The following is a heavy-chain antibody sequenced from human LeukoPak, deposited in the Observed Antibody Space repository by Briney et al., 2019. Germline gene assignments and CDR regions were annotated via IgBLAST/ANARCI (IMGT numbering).Heavy chain of an antibody. Sequence: SETLSLTCTVSGGSIRSSYYYWGWIRQPPGKGLEWIGSIYDSGSTYYNPSLKSRVTISVDTSKNQFSLKLNSVTAADTAVYYCASNSGSYTDYWGQGTLVTVSS. CDR2: IYDSGST. J-gene: IGHJ4*02. CDR3: ASNSGSYTDY. V-gene: IGHV4-39*01. CDR1: GGSIRSSYYY. D-gene: IGHD1-26*01.